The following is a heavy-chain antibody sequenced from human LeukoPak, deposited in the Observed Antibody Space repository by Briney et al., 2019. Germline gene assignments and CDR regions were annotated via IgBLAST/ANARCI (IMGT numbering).Heavy chain of an antibody. CDR2: IYPGDSDT. V-gene: IGHV5-51*01. J-gene: IGHJ4*02. CDR3: ARRPSGAYSFDY. CDR1: GYSFTSYW. Sequence: GESLKISCKGSGYSFTSYWIGWVRQMPGKGLEWMGIIYPGDSDTRYSPFFQSQVTISADKSISTAYLQWRSLRASDTAMYYCARRPSGAYSFDYWGQGTLVTVSS. D-gene: IGHD3-10*01.